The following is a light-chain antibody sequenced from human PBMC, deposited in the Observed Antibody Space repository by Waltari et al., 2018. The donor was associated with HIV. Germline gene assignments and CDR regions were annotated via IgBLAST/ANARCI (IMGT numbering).Light chain of an antibody. J-gene: IGLJ2*01. V-gene: IGLV1-44*01. CDR3: AACDDSLNGVV. Sequence: QSVLTQPPSASGTPGQRVTISCSGSSSNIGSNTVSCYQQLPGTAPKLLIYTNNGPPSGVPDRFSGSPSGTSASLAISGLQSESEADYYCAACDDSLNGVVFGGGTKLTVL. CDR2: TNN. CDR1: SSNIGSNT.